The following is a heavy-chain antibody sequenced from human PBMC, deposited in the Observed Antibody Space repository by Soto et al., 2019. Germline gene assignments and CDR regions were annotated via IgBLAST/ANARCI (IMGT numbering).Heavy chain of an antibody. J-gene: IGHJ3*02. CDR2: SSGSGGST. CDR1: GGIFSDYA. D-gene: IGHD1-1*01. CDR3: AKRKGAYKSRALDI. V-gene: IGHV3-23*01. Sequence: LRLASRVSGGIFSDYAMTGVRYAPGTGLEGMSGSSGSGGSTYYAASVKGRFTISRDNSNNTLFLQMSGLRADDAAVYYCAKRKGAYKSRALDIRGE.